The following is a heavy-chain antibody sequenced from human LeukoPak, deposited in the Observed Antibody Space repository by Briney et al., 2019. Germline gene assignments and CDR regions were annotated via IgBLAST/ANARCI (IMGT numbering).Heavy chain of an antibody. J-gene: IGHJ4*02. D-gene: IGHD3-22*01. CDR1: GFTFSSYG. CDR2: IWYDGSNK. CDR3: AREYVYYDSSGYYDY. Sequence: GGSLRLSCAASGFTFSSYGMHWVRQAPGKGLEWVAVIWYDGSNKYYADSVKGRFTISRDNSKNTLYLQMNSLRAEDTAVYYCAREYVYYDSSGYYDYWGQGTLVTVSS. V-gene: IGHV3-33*01.